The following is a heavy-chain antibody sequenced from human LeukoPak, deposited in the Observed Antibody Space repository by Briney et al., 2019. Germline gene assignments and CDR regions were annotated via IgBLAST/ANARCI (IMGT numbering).Heavy chain of an antibody. J-gene: IGHJ4*02. V-gene: IGHV3-23*01. CDR2: ISGSGGST. CDR1: GFTFSSYA. CDR3: AKAVNWIYYFDY. D-gene: IGHD1-20*01. Sequence: GGSLRLSCAASGFTFSSYAMSWVRQAPGKGLEWVSAISGSGGSTYYADPVKGRFTISRDNSKNTLYLQMNSLRAEDTAVYYCAKAVNWIYYFDYWGQGTLVTVSS.